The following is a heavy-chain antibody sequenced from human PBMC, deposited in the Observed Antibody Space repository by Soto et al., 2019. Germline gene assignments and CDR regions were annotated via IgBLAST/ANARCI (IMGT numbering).Heavy chain of an antibody. V-gene: IGHV4-31*02. Sequence: PSETLSLTCTVSGGSISSGGYYWSWIRQHPGKGLEWIGYIYYSGSTYYNPSLKSGVTISVDTSKNQFSLKLSSVTAADTAVYYCARYCTNGVCSHYYYGMDVWGQGTTVTVSS. CDR2: IYYSGST. J-gene: IGHJ6*02. D-gene: IGHD2-8*01. CDR1: GGSISSGGYY. CDR3: ARYCTNGVCSHYYYGMDV.